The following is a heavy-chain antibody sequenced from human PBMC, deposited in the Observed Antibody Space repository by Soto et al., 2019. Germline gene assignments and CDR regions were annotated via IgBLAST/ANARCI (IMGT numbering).Heavy chain of an antibody. CDR3: ARELDSSASTYYYYVMXV. J-gene: IGHJ6*02. CDR1: GFTFSSYW. Sequence: GSLRLSCAASGFTFSSYWMSWVRQAPGKGLEWVANIKQDGSEKYYVDSVKGRFTISRDNAKNSLYLQMSSLGAEDTAVYYCARELDSSASTYYYYVMXVWGQGTTVTVSS. CDR2: IKQDGSEK. D-gene: IGHD6-6*01. V-gene: IGHV3-7*01.